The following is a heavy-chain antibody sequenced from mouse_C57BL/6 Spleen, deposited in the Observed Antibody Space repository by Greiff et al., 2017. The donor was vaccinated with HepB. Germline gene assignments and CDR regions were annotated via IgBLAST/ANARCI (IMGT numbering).Heavy chain of an antibody. CDR1: GFTFSDYG. CDR3: AREGYYGSSYRFAY. D-gene: IGHD1-1*01. V-gene: IGHV5-17*01. J-gene: IGHJ3*01. CDR2: ISSGSSTI. Sequence: EVKLMESGGGLVKPGGSLKLSCAASGFTFSDYGMHWVRQAPEKGLEWVAYISSGSSTIYYADTVKGRFTIARDNAKNTLFLQMTSLRSEDTAMYYCAREGYYGSSYRFAYWGQGTLVTVSA.